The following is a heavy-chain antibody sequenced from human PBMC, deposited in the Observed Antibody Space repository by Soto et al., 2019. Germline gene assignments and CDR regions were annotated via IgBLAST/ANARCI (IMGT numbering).Heavy chain of an antibody. CDR2: IYWDDTK. J-gene: IGHJ4*02. V-gene: IGHV2-5*02. CDR3: APGYGGRSLY. D-gene: IGHD1-26*01. Sequence: QITLKESGPTLVKPTQTLTLTCTFSGFSLPTDRVGVGWIRQPPGKALEWLAVIYWDDTKTYRPSLKSRPTITRDTSKNQVALTMTDVDPVDTATYGCAPGYGGRSLYWGQGTLVTVSS. CDR1: GFSLPTDRVG.